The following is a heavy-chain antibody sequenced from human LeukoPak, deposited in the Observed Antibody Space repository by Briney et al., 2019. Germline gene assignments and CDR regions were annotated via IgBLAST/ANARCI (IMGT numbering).Heavy chain of an antibody. D-gene: IGHD2-2*01. V-gene: IGHV3-21*01. J-gene: IGHJ4*02. CDR3: ARGASYLVPAANDFDY. CDR1: GFTFSNYS. CDR2: ISSSRTYI. Sequence: GGSLRLSCAATGFTFSNYSMSWVRQAPGKGLEWVSSISSSRTYIYYADSLKGRFTISRDNAKNSLYLQMNSLRAEDTAVYYCARGASYLVPAANDFDYWGQGTLVTVSS.